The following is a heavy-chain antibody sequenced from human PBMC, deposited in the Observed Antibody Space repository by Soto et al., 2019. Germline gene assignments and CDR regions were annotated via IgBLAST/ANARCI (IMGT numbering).Heavy chain of an antibody. J-gene: IGHJ4*02. CDR1: GFTFINAW. CDR3: TTDDPINKN. Sequence: WGSLRLSCAASGFTFINAWMSLFRQAPGKGLEWVGRIKSKTDGGTTDYAAPVKGRFTISRDDSKNTLFLQMNSLKTEDTAVYYCTTDDPINKNWGQGTLVTVSS. CDR2: IKSKTDGGTT. V-gene: IGHV3-15*01.